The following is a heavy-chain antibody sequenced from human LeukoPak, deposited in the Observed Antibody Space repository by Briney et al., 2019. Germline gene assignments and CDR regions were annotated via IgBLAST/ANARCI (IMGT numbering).Heavy chain of an antibody. J-gene: IGHJ3*02. D-gene: IGHD2-15*01. CDR3: ARLAWPDVVGAFEI. Sequence: SETLSRTCTVSAVSISSTNYHWSWLRQPAGRVVGRIGRIHPSGANTYNPSLKSRVTMSVDTSKNQFSLQLNSVTAADTAIYYCARLAWPDVVGAFEIWGQGTMVTVSS. CDR2: IHPSGAN. CDR1: AVSISSTNYH. V-gene: IGHV4-61*02.